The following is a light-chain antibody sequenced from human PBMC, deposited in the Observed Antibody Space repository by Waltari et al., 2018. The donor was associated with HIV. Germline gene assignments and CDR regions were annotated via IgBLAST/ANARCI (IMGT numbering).Light chain of an antibody. J-gene: IGLJ1*01. Sequence: QSALTQPASVSGSPGQSITIPCTGTRRDVGGSNYFPWYQQHPGKAPKLMIYAFSNRPSGVSNRFSGSKSGNTASLTISGLQAEDEADYYCSSYTSSRSYVFGTGTRVTV. CDR1: RRDVGGSNY. CDR2: AFS. CDR3: SSYTSSRSYV. V-gene: IGLV2-14*03.